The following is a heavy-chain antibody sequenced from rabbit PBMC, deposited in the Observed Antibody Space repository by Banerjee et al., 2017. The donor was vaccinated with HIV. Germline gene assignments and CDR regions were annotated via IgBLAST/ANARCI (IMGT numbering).Heavy chain of an antibody. J-gene: IGHJ6*01. V-gene: IGHV1S40*01. Sequence: QSLEESGGDLVKPGASLTLTCTASGLDFSNNDYMCWVRQAPGKGLEWIACIYVGSTRTYYASWAKGRFTISKTSSTTVTLQMTSLTAADTATYFCAKTPGNDDVEHLWGQGTLVTVS. CDR3: AKTPGNDDVEHL. CDR2: IYVGSTRT. D-gene: IGHD3-1*01. CDR1: GLDFSNNDY.